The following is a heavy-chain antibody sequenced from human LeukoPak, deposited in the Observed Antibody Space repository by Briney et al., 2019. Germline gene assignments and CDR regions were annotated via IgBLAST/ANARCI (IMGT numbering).Heavy chain of an antibody. CDR3: ARDVRYSSGY. V-gene: IGHV3-21*01. Sequence: GGSLRLSCAASGFTFSRYSMNWVRQAPGKGLEWVSSISTSSSYIYYADSVKGRFTISRGNAKNSLYLQMNSLRAEDTAVYYCARDVRYSSGYWGQGTLVTVSS. D-gene: IGHD6-19*01. CDR2: ISTSSSYI. J-gene: IGHJ4*02. CDR1: GFTFSRYS.